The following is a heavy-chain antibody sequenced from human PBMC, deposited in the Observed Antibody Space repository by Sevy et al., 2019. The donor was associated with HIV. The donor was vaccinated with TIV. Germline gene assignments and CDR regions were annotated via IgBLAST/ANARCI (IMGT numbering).Heavy chain of an antibody. CDR3: AKTGPAAGNYFDY. D-gene: IGHD6-13*01. CDR2: ISGSGGST. Sequence: GGSLRLSCAASGFTFSSYAMSWVRQAPGKGLEWVSAISGSGGSTYYADSVKGRFTISSDNSKNTMYLQMNSLRAEDTAVYYCAKTGPAAGNYFDYWGQGTLVTVSS. CDR1: GFTFSSYA. V-gene: IGHV3-23*01. J-gene: IGHJ4*02.